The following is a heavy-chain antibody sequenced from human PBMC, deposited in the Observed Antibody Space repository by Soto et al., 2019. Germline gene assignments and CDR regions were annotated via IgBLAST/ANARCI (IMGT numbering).Heavy chain of an antibody. CDR3: ARAILYCSGGSCFPDAFDI. CDR2: ISSSGSTI. J-gene: IGHJ3*02. V-gene: IGHV3-11*01. CDR1: GFTFSDYY. Sequence: GGSLRLSCAASGFTFSDYYMSWIRQAPGKGLEWVSYISSSGSTIYYADSVKGRFTISRDNAKNSLYLQMNSLRAEDTAVYYCARAILYCSGGSCFPDAFDIWGQGTMVTVS. D-gene: IGHD2-15*01.